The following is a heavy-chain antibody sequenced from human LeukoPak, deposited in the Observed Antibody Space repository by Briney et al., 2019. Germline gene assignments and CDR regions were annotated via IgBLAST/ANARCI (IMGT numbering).Heavy chain of an antibody. D-gene: IGHD5-24*01. J-gene: IGHJ4*02. CDR1: GGSISSYY. Sequence: SETLSLTCTVSGGSISSYYWSWIRQPPGKGLEWIGYIYYSGSTNYNPSLKSRVTISVDTSKNHFSLKLSSVTAADTAVYYCARSLHLLGGLQYWGQGTLVTVSS. V-gene: IGHV4-59*08. CDR2: IYYSGST. CDR3: ARSLHLLGGLQY.